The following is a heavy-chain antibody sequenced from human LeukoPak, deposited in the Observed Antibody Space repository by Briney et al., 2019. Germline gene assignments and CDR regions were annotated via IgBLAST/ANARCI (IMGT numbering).Heavy chain of an antibody. D-gene: IGHD3-10*01. V-gene: IGHV1-2*02. CDR1: GYTFTGYY. CDR2: INPNSGGT. J-gene: IGHJ4*02. CDR3: ARGMYYYGSGSLYYFDY. Sequence: ASVKVSCKASGYTFTGYYMHWVRQAPGQGLEWMGWINPNSGGTNYAQKFQGRVTVTRDTSISTAYMELSRLRSDDTAVYYCARGMYYYGSGSLYYFDYWGQGTLVTVSS.